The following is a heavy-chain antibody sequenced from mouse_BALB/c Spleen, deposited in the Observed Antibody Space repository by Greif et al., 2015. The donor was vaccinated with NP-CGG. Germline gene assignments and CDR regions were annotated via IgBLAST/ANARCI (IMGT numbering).Heavy chain of an antibody. CDR1: GYSITSDYA. D-gene: IGHD2-4*01. J-gene: IGHJ3*01. CDR2: ISYSGST. V-gene: IGHV3-2*02. Sequence: EVQLQQSGPGLVKPSQSLSLTCTVTGYSITSDYAWNWIRQFPGNKLEWMGYISYSGSTSYNPSLKSRISISRDTSKNQFFPQWKSVCTEDTAPYYCARYTMRTRWFAYWGQGTLVTVSA. CDR3: ARYTMRTRWFAY.